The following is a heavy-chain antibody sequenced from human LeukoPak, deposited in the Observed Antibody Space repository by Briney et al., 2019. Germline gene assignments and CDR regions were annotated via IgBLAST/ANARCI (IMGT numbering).Heavy chain of an antibody. CDR1: AYSISSGYY. CDR2: INHSGGT. Sequence: SETLSLTCIVSAYSISSGYYWGWIRQPPGKGLEWIGEINHSGGTNYNPSLKSRVTISVDTSKNQFSLKLSSVTAADTAVYYCALGGTTGIDYWGQGTLVTVSS. J-gene: IGHJ4*02. CDR3: ALGGTTGIDY. V-gene: IGHV4-38-2*02. D-gene: IGHD2/OR15-2a*01.